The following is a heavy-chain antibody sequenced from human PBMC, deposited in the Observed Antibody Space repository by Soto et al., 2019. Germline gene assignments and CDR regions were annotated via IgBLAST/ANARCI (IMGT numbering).Heavy chain of an antibody. D-gene: IGHD3-22*01. Sequence: PGGSLRLSCAASGFTFSSYGMHWARQAPGKGLEWVAVISYDGSNKYYADSVKGRFTISRDNSKNTLYLQMNSLRAEDTAVYYCAKDRYDSSGYHDYWGQGTLVTVSS. CDR2: ISYDGSNK. CDR3: AKDRYDSSGYHDY. CDR1: GFTFSSYG. J-gene: IGHJ4*02. V-gene: IGHV3-30*18.